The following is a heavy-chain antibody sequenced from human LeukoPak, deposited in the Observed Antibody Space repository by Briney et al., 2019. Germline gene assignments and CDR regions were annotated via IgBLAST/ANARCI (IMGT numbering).Heavy chain of an antibody. J-gene: IGHJ4*02. V-gene: IGHV3-30*03. CDR3: ARVPSRKKQLVYFDY. D-gene: IGHD6-6*01. Sequence: GGSLRLSCAASGFTFSSYGMHWVRQAPVKGLEWVAVISYDGGSKYYADSVKGRFTISRDNSENTLYLQMNSLRSEDTAVYYCARVPSRKKQLVYFDYWGQGTLVTVSS. CDR2: ISYDGGSK. CDR1: GFTFSSYG.